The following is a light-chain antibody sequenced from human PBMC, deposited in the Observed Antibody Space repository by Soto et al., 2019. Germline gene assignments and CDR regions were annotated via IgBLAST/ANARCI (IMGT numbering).Light chain of an antibody. CDR3: QKYTRAPFT. CDR1: QGIDTY. J-gene: IGKJ3*01. CDR2: AAS. Sequence: DIQMTQSPSSLSASVGDRVTITCRASQGIDTYLAWYQQKPGQVPKLLIYAASTLQSGVPSRFRGSGPGTDFTLTISGLQPEDVATYFCQKYTRAPFTFGPGTKVAIK. V-gene: IGKV1-27*01.